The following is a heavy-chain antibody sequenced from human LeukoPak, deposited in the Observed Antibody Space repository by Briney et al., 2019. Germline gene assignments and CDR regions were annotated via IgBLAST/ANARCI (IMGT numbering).Heavy chain of an antibody. CDR2: IYYSGST. CDR1: GGSVSSGNLY. V-gene: IGHV4-61*01. CDR3: AREVIVGATGYYYYGMDV. J-gene: IGHJ6*02. Sequence: SETLSLTCTVSGGSVSSGNLYWSWIRQPPGTGLEWIGYIYYSGSTNYNPSLKSRVTVSADMSKNQFSLKLNSVTAADTAVYYCAREVIVGATGYYYYGMDVWGQGTTVTVSS. D-gene: IGHD1-26*01.